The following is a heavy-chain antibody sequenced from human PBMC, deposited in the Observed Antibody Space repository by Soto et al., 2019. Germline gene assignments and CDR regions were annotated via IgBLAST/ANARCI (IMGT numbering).Heavy chain of an antibody. CDR3: ACYYDSSGYRFDY. D-gene: IGHD3-22*01. V-gene: IGHV4-4*02. J-gene: IGHJ4*02. CDR2: VYHSGST. Sequence: SETLSLTCAVSGGSISSPNWWSWIRQPPGEGLEWIGEVYHSGSTKYSPSLKSRVTMSVDKSKNQFSLNLSSVTAADTAVYYCACYYDSSGYRFDYWGQGTLVTVS. CDR1: GGSISSPNW.